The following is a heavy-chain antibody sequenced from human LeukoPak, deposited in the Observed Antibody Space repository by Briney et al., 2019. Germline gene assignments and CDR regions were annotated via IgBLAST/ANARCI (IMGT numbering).Heavy chain of an antibody. Sequence: GASVKVSCKASGYTFTSYGISWVRQAPGQGLEWMGWISAYNGNTNYAQKLQGRVTMTTDTSTSTAYMELRSLRSDDTAVYYCARDLRSYYYYYMDVWGKGTAVTISS. CDR3: ARDLRSYYYYYMDV. J-gene: IGHJ6*03. CDR2: ISAYNGNT. V-gene: IGHV1-18*01. D-gene: IGHD4-17*01. CDR1: GYTFTSYG.